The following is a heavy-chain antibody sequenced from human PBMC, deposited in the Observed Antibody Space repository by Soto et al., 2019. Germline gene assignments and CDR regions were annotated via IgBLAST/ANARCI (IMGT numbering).Heavy chain of an antibody. J-gene: IGHJ4*02. Sequence: QVQLVQSGAEVKKPGSSVKVSCKASGGTFSSYPISWVRQAPGQGLEWMGRIIPILGIANYAQKFQGRVTITADKSTSTAYMELSSLRSEDTAVYYCARDGCSGGSCYAVYWGQGTLVTVSS. CDR2: IIPILGIA. CDR3: ARDGCSGGSCYAVY. D-gene: IGHD2-15*01. CDR1: GGTFSSYP. V-gene: IGHV1-69*04.